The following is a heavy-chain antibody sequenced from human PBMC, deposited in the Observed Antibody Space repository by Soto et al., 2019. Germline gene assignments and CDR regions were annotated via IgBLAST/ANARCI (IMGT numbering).Heavy chain of an antibody. D-gene: IGHD1-1*01. Sequence: QVQLVQPGAEVEKPGSSVKVSCKASGGTTSSYTISWVRQSPGRGLEGMGNIVPMIGKVDYAQKFQGRVTITADKSTRTVYMELSSLRSEDTAVYFCALPTGNWNPLADWGQGTLVTVSS. CDR3: ALPTGNWNPLAD. V-gene: IGHV1-69*02. J-gene: IGHJ4*02. CDR2: IVPMIGKV. CDR1: GGTTSSYT.